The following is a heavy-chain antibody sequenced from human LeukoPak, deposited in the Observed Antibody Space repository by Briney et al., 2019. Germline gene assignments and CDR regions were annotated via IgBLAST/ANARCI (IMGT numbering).Heavy chain of an antibody. V-gene: IGHV4-4*02. Sequence: SETLSLTCTVSGGSISSSNWWSWVRQPPGKGLEWSGEIYQSGSTNYNPSLKSRVTISVDKSKNQFSRKLSSVTAADTAVYYCARVRMVRGVPRAIDIWGQGTMVTVSS. CDR3: ARVRMVRGVPRAIDI. CDR2: IYQSGST. CDR1: GGSISSSNW. J-gene: IGHJ3*02. D-gene: IGHD3-10*01.